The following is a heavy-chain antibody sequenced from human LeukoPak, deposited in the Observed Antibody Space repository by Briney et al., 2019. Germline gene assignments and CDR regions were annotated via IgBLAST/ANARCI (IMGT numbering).Heavy chain of an antibody. CDR3: AKDLGYCSSTSCSYYFDY. CDR1: GFTFSSYA. D-gene: IGHD2-2*01. Sequence: PGGSLRLSCAASGFTFSSYAMSWVRQAPGKGLEWVSAISGSGGSTYYADSVEGRFTISRDNSKNTLYLQMNSLRAEDTAVYYCAKDLGYCSSTSCSYYFDYWGQGTLVTVSS. V-gene: IGHV3-23*01. J-gene: IGHJ4*02. CDR2: ISGSGGST.